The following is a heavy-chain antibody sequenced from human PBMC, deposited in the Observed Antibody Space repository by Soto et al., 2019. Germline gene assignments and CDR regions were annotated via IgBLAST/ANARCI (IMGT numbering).Heavy chain of an antibody. CDR1: GITVRSNY. J-gene: IGHJ4*02. CDR3: ARHWNS. D-gene: IGHD3-3*01. CDR2: VYSGGST. V-gene: IGHV3-66*04. Sequence: GGAPRLSCAASGITVRSNYMSWVRQAPGKGLEWISVVYSGGSTYYADSVKGRFTISRDNSKNTLYLQMNSLRAEDTAVYYCARHWNSWGPGTLVTVSS.